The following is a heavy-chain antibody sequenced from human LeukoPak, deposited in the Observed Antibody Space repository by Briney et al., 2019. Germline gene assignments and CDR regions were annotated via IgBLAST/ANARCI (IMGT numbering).Heavy chain of an antibody. V-gene: IGHV1-2*02. D-gene: IGHD3-3*01. CDR3: ARDYDFWSGYYEGGY. J-gene: IGHJ4*02. Sequence: ASVKVSRKASGYTFTGYYMHWVRQAPGQGLEWMGWINPNSGGTNYAQKFQGRVTMTRDTSISTAYMELSRLRSDDTAVYYCARDYDFWSGYYEGGYWGQGTLVTVSS. CDR2: INPNSGGT. CDR1: GYTFTGYY.